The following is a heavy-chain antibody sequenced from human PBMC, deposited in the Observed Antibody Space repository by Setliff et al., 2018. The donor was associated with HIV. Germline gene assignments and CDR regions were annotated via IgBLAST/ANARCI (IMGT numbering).Heavy chain of an antibody. CDR3: ARDLSSGYYYTASAFDI. J-gene: IGHJ3*02. CDR1: GFTFSSHN. CDR2: ISPSGSYI. Sequence: PGGSLRLSCAASGFTFSSHNMNWVRQAPGKGLEWVSSISPSGSYIYYADSMKGRFTISRDNARNSLYLQMNSLRVEDTAVYYCARDLSSGYYYTASAFDIWGQGTMVTVSS. V-gene: IGHV3-21*01. D-gene: IGHD3-22*01.